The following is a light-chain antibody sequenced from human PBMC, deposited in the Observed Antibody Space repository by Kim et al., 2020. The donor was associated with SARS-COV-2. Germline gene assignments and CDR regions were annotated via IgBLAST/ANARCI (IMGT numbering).Light chain of an antibody. Sequence: SSSVGDRVTITCRASQNINTGLAWFQQKPGKAPELLIYKASTLETGVPSRFRGSGSGTMFTLTISSLQPDDFATYYCHEYDTYRAFGQGTKVDIK. CDR3: HEYDTYRA. J-gene: IGKJ1*01. CDR1: QNINTG. V-gene: IGKV1-5*03. CDR2: KAS.